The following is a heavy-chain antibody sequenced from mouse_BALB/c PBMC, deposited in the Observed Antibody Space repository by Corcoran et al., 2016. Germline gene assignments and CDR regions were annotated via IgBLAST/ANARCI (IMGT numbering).Heavy chain of an antibody. Sequence: QVALKESEHQLLKPSQTLSLTCSFYGFSLRRTGMVVGWIRQTSGKGLEWLAHIWLADDKYYNQSLKSQLTISKDTSRNQVFLKITSVYTADTATYCCARRIYYDYDDAMYYWGQGTSVTVSS. CDR2: IWLADDK. J-gene: IGHJ4*01. CDR1: GFSLRRTGMV. D-gene: IGHD2-4*01. CDR3: ARRIYYDYDDAMYY. V-gene: IGHV8-8*01.